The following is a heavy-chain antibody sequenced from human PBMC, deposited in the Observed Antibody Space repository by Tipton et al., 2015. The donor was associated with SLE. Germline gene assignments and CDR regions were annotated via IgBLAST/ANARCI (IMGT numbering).Heavy chain of an antibody. CDR1: GGSISSSSYY. V-gene: IGHV4-61*05. Sequence: TLSLTCTVSGGSISSSSYYWGWIRQSPGKGLEWIGYIYYSGSTNYNPSLKSRVTISVDTSKNQFSLKLTSVTAADTAVYYCARLTFDWYLDLWGRGTLVTVSS. CDR3: ARLTFDWYLDL. J-gene: IGHJ2*01. CDR2: IYYSGST.